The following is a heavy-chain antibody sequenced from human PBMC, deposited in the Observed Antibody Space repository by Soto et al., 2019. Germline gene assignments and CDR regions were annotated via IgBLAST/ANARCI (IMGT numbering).Heavy chain of an antibody. CDR1: GGSISSGDYY. V-gene: IGHV4-30-4*01. CDR2: IYYSGTT. CDR3: ARDSPAARWDWFDP. D-gene: IGHD2-2*01. Sequence: QVQLQESGPGLVKPSQTLSLTCTVSGGSISSGDYYWSWIRQPPGKGLEWIGYIYYSGTTYYNPSLKSRVTISVDTSKNQFSLELSSVTAADTAVYYCARDSPAARWDWFDPWGQGTLVTVSS. J-gene: IGHJ5*02.